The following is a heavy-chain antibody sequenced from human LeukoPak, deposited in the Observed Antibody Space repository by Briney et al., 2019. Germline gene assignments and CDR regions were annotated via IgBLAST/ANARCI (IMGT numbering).Heavy chain of an antibody. J-gene: IGHJ3*02. V-gene: IGHV3-9*03. CDR3: TKACGGDCSGHAFDI. CDR1: GVTLDDYA. Sequence: PGGSLRPSCAASGVTLDDYAMHRVRQAPGKDLEWVSGISWNSGSIGYADSVQGRFTISRDNTKNSLYLQMNSLRAEDMALYYCTKACGGDCSGHAFDIWGQGTMVTVSS. CDR2: ISWNSGSI. D-gene: IGHD2-21*02.